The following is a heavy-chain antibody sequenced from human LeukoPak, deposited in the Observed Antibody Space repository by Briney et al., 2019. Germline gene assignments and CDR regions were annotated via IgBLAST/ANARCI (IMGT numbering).Heavy chain of an antibody. V-gene: IGHV3-33*01. Sequence: TGESLRLSCAASGFTFSSYGMHWVRQAPGKGLEWVAVIWYDGSNKYYADSVKGRFTISRDNSKNTLYLQMNSLRAEDTAVYYCARSPITMDAFDIWGQGTMVTVSS. CDR2: IWYDGSNK. D-gene: IGHD3-3*01. J-gene: IGHJ3*02. CDR1: GFTFSSYG. CDR3: ARSPITMDAFDI.